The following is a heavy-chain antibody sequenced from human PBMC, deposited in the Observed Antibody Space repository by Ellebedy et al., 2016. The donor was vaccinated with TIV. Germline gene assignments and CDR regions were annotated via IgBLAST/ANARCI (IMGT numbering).Heavy chain of an antibody. CDR1: GGSISSYY. CDR2: IYYSGST. D-gene: IGHD2-2*01. V-gene: IGHV4-59*08. CDR3: ARVPAAMNREGRFFDL. J-gene: IGHJ2*01. Sequence: MPSETLSLTCSVSGGSISSYYWSWIRQPPGKGLEWIGYIYYSGSTNYNPSLKSRVTISVDTSKNQFSLKLSSVTAADTAVYYCARVPAAMNREGRFFDLWGRGTLVIVSS.